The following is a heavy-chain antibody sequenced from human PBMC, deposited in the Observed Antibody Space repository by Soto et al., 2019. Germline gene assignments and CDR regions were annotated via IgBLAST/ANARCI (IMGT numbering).Heavy chain of an antibody. D-gene: IGHD5-12*01. V-gene: IGHV1-69*06. CDR1: GGTFSSYA. CDR3: ARDFMDGYNSPTDDAFDI. J-gene: IGHJ3*02. CDR2: IIPIFGTA. Sequence: QVQLVQSGAEVKKPGSSVKVSCKASGGTFSSYAISWVRQAPGQGLEWMGGIIPIFGTANYAQKFQGRVTITADKSTSTAYMELSSLRSEDTAVYYCARDFMDGYNSPTDDAFDIWGQGTMVTVSS.